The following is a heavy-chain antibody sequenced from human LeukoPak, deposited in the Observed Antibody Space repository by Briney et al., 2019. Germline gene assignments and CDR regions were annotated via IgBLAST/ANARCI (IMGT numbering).Heavy chain of an antibody. CDR1: GYSISSGYY. Sequence: PSETLSLTCTVSGYSISSGYYWGWIRQPPGKGLEWIGSIYHSGSTYYNPSLKRRLTISVDTSTNQSSLLLSCVPAADTTVYYCSTNYRSGCTFGVYYYNYMDVWGKGTTVTVSS. CDR3: STNYRSGCTFGVYYYNYMDV. D-gene: IGHD3-10*01. J-gene: IGHJ6*03. CDR2: IYHSGST. V-gene: IGHV4-38-2*02.